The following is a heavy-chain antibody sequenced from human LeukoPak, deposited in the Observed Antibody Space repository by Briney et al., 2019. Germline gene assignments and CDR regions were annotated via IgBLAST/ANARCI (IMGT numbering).Heavy chain of an antibody. CDR2: SNHSGST. J-gene: IGHJ4*02. CDR1: GGSFSGYY. V-gene: IGHV4-34*01. CDR3: ARGNCSGGSCYSPGLDY. Sequence: SETLSLTCAVYGGSFSGYYWSLIRQPPGKGLEWIGESNHSGSTNYNPSLKSRITISVDTSKNQFSLKLSSVTAADTAVYYCARGNCSGGSCYSPGLDYWGQGTLVTVSS. D-gene: IGHD2-15*01.